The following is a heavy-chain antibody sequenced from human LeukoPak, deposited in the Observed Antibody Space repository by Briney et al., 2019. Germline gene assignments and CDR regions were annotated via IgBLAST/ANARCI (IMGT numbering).Heavy chain of an antibody. V-gene: IGHV1-69*01. D-gene: IGHD4-17*01. J-gene: IGHJ3*02. CDR3: ASVTTVTTKGHGAFDI. CDR2: MIPIFGAA. CDR1: VGTVIISA. Sequence: SVTVSFTCSVGTVIISAISWVRQAPGQGMEGMGGMIPIFGAANYAQNFQGRGTITADEATSRAYIELSSLRSEDTAVYYCASVTTVTTKGHGAFDIWGQGTMVTVSA.